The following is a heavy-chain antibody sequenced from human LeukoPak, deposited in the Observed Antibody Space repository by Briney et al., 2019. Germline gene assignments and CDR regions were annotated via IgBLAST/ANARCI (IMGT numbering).Heavy chain of an antibody. D-gene: IGHD3-9*01. CDR2: TSYDGNTK. CDR3: AKDSQSLNGYYPVGNFDF. J-gene: IGHJ4*02. CDR1: GFIFSNYA. Sequence: GGSLRLSCAASGFIFSNYAMHWVRQAPGKGLEWVTVTSYDGNTKHYADSVKGRFTISRDNSKNTLWLQMNSLRPEDSAVYFCAKDSQSLNGYYPVGNFDFWGQRTLVTVSS. V-gene: IGHV3-30*04.